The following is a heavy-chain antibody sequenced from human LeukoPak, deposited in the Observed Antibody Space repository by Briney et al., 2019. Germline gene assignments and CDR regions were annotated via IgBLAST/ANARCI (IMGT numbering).Heavy chain of an antibody. CDR2: ISSSSSYI. D-gene: IGHD3-9*01. CDR3: ARGSCLRLTGYYFDY. J-gene: IGHJ4*02. Sequence: PGGSLRLSCAVCGYTLSIYSMNWVRQAPGKGLEGASSISSSSSYIYYADSVKGRFTISRDNAKNALYVKMNNLRAEDTDVYYCARGSCLRLTGYYFDYWGQGTLVTVSS. CDR1: GYTLSIYS. V-gene: IGHV3-21*01.